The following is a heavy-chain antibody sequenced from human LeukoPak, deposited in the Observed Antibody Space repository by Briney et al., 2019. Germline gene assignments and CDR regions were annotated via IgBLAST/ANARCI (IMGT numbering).Heavy chain of an antibody. CDR3: AATVWSIFGVVTQYYFDY. J-gene: IGHJ4*02. CDR1: GFTFSSYA. D-gene: IGHD3-3*01. CDR2: ISGSGGST. V-gene: IGHV3-23*01. Sequence: PGGSLRLSCAASGFTFSSYAMSWVRQAPGKGPEWVSAISGSGGSTYYADSVKGRFTISRDNSKNTLYLQMNSLRAEDTAVYYCAATVWSIFGVVTQYYFDYWGQGTLVTVSS.